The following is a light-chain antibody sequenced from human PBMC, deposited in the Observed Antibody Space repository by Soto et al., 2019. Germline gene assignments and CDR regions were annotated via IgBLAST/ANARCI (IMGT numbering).Light chain of an antibody. CDR3: QSYDSSLSGDV. V-gene: IGLV1-40*01. J-gene: IGLJ1*01. Sequence: QSVLTEPPSVSGAPGQRGTISCTGSSSNIGTGYDVHWYQQLPGTAPQLLIYANSHRPSGVPGRFSGSKSGTSASLAITGLQAEDEADYYCQSYDSSLSGDVFGTGTKVTVL. CDR2: ANS. CDR1: SSNIGTGYD.